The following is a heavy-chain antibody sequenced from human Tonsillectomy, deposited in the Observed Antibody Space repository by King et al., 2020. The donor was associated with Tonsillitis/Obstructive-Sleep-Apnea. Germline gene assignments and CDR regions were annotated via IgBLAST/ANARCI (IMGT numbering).Heavy chain of an antibody. J-gene: IGHJ4*02. CDR3: ATSAIPYGY. D-gene: IGHD2-2*02. V-gene: IGHV4-39*01. Sequence: QLQESGPGLVKPSETLSLTCTVSGGSVTRSDYYWGWIRQPPNKGLEWIGSVYNNGDTYYNPSLTIRVTISVDTSKNQFSLKLNSLTAADTAVYYCATSAIPYGYWGQGTLVTVSS. CDR1: GGSVTRSDYY. CDR2: VYNNGDT.